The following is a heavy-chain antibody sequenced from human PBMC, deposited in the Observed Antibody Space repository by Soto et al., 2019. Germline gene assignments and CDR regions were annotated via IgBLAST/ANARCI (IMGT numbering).Heavy chain of an antibody. CDR2: MYWSGST. Sequence: SETLSLTCSVSGGSISDSYWGWIRQVPDQGLEWIAYMYWSGSTKKNPSLKSRVTISVDTSKKQLSLELTSVTPADTAIYYCARGYYDSSGPGVAFDIWGPGTKVTV. CDR1: GGSISDSY. CDR3: ARGYYDSSGPGVAFDI. V-gene: IGHV4-59*01. J-gene: IGHJ3*02. D-gene: IGHD3-22*01.